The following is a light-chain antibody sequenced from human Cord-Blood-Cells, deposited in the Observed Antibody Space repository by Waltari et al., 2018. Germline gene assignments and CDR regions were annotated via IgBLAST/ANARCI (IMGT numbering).Light chain of an antibody. CDR3: QQYNSYST. V-gene: IGKV1-5*01. CDR2: DAS. Sequence: DIQMTQSPSTLSASVGDRVTITCRASQSISRWLAWYPQKPGKAPKLLIYDASSLESGVPSRFSGSGSGTEFTLTISSLQPDDFATYYCQQYNSYSTFGQGTKVEIK. J-gene: IGKJ1*01. CDR1: QSISRW.